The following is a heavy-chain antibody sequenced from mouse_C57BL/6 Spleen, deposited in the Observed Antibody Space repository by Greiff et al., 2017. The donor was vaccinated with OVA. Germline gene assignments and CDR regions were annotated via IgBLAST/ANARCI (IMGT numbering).Heavy chain of an antibody. V-gene: IGHV1-22*01. D-gene: IGHD2-10*01. CDR3: APYYGNYEAFAY. Sequence: VQLKQSGPELVKPGASVKMSCKASGYTFTDYNMHWVKQSHGKSLEWIGYINPNNGGTSYNQKFKGKATLTVNKSSSTAYMELRSLTSEDSAVYYCAPYYGNYEAFAYWGQGTLVTVSA. CDR1: GYTFTDYN. CDR2: INPNNGGT. J-gene: IGHJ3*01.